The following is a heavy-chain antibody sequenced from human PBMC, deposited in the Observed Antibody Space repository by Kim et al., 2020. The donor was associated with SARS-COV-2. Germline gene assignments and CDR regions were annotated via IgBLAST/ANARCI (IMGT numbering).Heavy chain of an antibody. CDR1: GDSVSSNSAA. CDR2: TYYRSKWYN. CDR3: ARATPSSSWYGYYYGMDV. V-gene: IGHV6-1*01. Sequence: SQTLSLTCAISGDSVSSNSAAWNWIRQSPSRGLEWLGRTYYRSKWYNDYAVSVKSRITINPDTSKNQFSLQLNSVTPEDTAVYYCARATPSSSWYGYYYGMDVWGHGTTVTVSS. J-gene: IGHJ6*02. D-gene: IGHD6-13*01.